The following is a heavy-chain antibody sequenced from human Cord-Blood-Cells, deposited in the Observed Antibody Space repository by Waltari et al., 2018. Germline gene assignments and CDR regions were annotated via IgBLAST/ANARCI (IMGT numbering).Heavy chain of an antibody. CDR1: GGSFSGYY. D-gene: IGHD1-26*01. V-gene: IGHV4-34*01. CDR2: INHSGST. J-gene: IGHJ6*02. Sequence: QVQLQQWGAGLLKPSETLSLTCAVYGGSFSGYYWSWIRQPPGKGLEWIGEINHSGSTNSNPSLKSRVTIAVDTSKNQFSLKLSSVTAADTAVYYCARGYSGSYYYYYYGMDVWGQGTTVTVSS. CDR3: ARGYSGSYYYYYYGMDV.